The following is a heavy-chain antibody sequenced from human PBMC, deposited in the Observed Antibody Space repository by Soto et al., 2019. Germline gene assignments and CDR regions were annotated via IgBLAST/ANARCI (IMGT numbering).Heavy chain of an antibody. CDR2: IIPIFGTA. CDR3: ATLDIVVVPAAATRPIFGDY. Sequence: QVPLVQSGAEVKKPGSSVKVSCKASGGTFSSYAISWVRQAPGQGLEWMGGIIPIFGTANYAQKFQGRVTITADESTSTAYMELSSLRSEDTAVYYCATLDIVVVPAAATRPIFGDYWGQGTLVTVSS. V-gene: IGHV1-69*01. J-gene: IGHJ4*02. D-gene: IGHD2-2*01. CDR1: GGTFSSYA.